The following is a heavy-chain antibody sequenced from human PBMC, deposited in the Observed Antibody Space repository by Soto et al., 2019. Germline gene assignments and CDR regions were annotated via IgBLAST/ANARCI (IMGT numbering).Heavy chain of an antibody. J-gene: IGHJ4*02. Sequence: QVQLVESGGGVVQPGRSLRLSCAASGFSFSSYGMHWVRQAPGKGLEWVAMISYDGTDEYYADSVKGRFTISRDNSKNGVYLQMNSLRAEDTAVYYCAKPESDWNGHFDYWGQGTLVTVSS. CDR1: GFSFSSYG. D-gene: IGHD1-1*01. V-gene: IGHV3-30*18. CDR2: ISYDGTDE. CDR3: AKPESDWNGHFDY.